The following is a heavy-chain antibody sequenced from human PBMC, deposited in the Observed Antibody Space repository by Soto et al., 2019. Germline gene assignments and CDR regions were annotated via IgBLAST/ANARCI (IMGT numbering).Heavy chain of an antibody. CDR1: GYTFISHG. V-gene: IGHV1-18*04. CDR3: ARVSSSIVVVPDYGMDV. J-gene: IGHJ6*02. CDR2: ISGKNGNT. Sequence: QVQLVQSGVEVKKPGASVKVSCKASGYTFISHGISWVRQAPGQGLEWMGWISGKNGNTNYAQKPQSRVTLNTDTSTSTAYMELRRLRSDDTAVYYCARVSSSIVVVPDYGMDVWGQGTTVTVSS. D-gene: IGHD2-15*01.